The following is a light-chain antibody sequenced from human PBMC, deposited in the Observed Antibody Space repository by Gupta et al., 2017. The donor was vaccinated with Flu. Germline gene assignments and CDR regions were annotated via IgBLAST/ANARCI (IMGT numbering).Light chain of an antibody. J-gene: IGLJ3*02. CDR3: ATWDDRLNGGV. CDR1: TSNTGSNT. Sequence: TISCSGSTSNTGSNTVNWYQQVPGPAPKLLTYNNDQRPSGAPDRFSGSKSGTSASLAISGPQTGEQGVYCCATWDDRLNGGVFGEGAKLT. CDR2: NND. V-gene: IGLV1-44*01.